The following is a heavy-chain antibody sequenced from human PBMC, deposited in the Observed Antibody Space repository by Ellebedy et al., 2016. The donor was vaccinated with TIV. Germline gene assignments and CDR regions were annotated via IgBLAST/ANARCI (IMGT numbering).Heavy chain of an antibody. J-gene: IGHJ6*02. CDR2: IYTSGST. Sequence: SETLSLXXTVSGGSISSYYWSWIRQPAGKGLEWIGRIYTSGSTNYNPSLKSRVTMSVDTSKNQFSLKLSSVTAADTAVYYCARDRYYDLGQNYYYYYGMDVWGQGTTVTVSS. CDR1: GGSISSYY. CDR3: ARDRYYDLGQNYYYYYGMDV. D-gene: IGHD3-10*01. V-gene: IGHV4-4*07.